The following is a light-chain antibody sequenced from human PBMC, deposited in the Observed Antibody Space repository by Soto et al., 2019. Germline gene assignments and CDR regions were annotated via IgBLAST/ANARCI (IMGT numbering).Light chain of an antibody. Sequence: EIVLTQSPATLSLSPGERATLSCRASQSVSTSLAWYQQKPGQAPRLLLYDASNRSTDIPVRFSGSGSATDITLTISSLEPEDFAVYYCQQRSNWPSTFGQGTKLDIK. CDR1: QSVSTS. CDR3: QQRSNWPST. CDR2: DAS. J-gene: IGKJ2*01. V-gene: IGKV3-11*01.